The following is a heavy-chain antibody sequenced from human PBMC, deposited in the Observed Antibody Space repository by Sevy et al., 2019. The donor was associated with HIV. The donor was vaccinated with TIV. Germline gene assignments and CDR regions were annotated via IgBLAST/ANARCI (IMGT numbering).Heavy chain of an antibody. CDR2: ISHSGGAI. D-gene: IGHD4-17*01. Sequence: GGPLRLSCAASGFIFSRYEMNWVRQAPGKGLEWVSYISHSGGAINYADSVKGRFTVSRDNAKNSLYLQMDSLRAWDTAVYYCARDLPPSATTVAHFDYWGQGTLVTVSS. CDR3: ARDLPPSATTVAHFDY. V-gene: IGHV3-48*03. CDR1: GFIFSRYE. J-gene: IGHJ4*02.